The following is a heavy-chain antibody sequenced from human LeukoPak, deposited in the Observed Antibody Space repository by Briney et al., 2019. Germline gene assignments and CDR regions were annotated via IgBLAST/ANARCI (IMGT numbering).Heavy chain of an antibody. V-gene: IGHV1-8*01. D-gene: IGHD4-17*01. Sequence: TCTVSGYTFTRYDINWVRQATGQGLEWIGWMNPNSGYTGSAQKFQGRVTLTRTTSISTAYMELSSLRSEDTAVYYCARTDGDLDYWGQGTLVTVSS. J-gene: IGHJ4*02. CDR3: ARTDGDLDY. CDR1: GYTFTRYD. CDR2: MNPNSGYT.